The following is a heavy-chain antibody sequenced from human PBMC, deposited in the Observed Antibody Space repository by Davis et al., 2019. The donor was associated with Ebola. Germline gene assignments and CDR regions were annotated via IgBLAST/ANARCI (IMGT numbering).Heavy chain of an antibody. CDR2: ISAYNGNT. Sequence: ASVKVSCKASGYTFTSYGISWVRQAPGQGLEWMGWISAYNGNTNYAQKLQGRVTMTRDTSTSTVYMELSSLRSEDTAVYYCARAIGWGNNWFDPWGQGTLVTVSS. V-gene: IGHV1-18*01. J-gene: IGHJ5*02. CDR3: ARAIGWGNNWFDP. D-gene: IGHD6-19*01. CDR1: GYTFTSYG.